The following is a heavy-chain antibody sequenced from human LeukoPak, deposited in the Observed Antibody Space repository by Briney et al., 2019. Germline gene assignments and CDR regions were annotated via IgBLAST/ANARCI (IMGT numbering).Heavy chain of an antibody. Sequence: PGASVKVSCKASGYTFTSYDINWVRQATGQGLEWMGWMNPNSGNTGYAQKFQGRVTITRNTSISTAYMELSGLRSEDTAVYYCARMGYGGKAVDVWGKGTTVTVSS. CDR1: GYTFTSYD. D-gene: IGHD4-23*01. CDR3: ARMGYGGKAVDV. CDR2: MNPNSGNT. V-gene: IGHV1-8*03. J-gene: IGHJ6*04.